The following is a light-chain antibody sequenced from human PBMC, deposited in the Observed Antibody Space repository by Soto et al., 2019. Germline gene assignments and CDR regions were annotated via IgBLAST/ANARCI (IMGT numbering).Light chain of an antibody. CDR3: QQYNSYPLT. Sequence: DIQMTQSPSTLSASVGDRVTITCRASQSIRSLLAWYQQKPGRAPTLLIYKASTLESGVPSRFSGSGSGTEFTLTISSLQPDDFATYYCQQYNSYPLTFGQGTRLEIK. V-gene: IGKV1-5*03. CDR1: QSIRSL. J-gene: IGKJ5*01. CDR2: KAS.